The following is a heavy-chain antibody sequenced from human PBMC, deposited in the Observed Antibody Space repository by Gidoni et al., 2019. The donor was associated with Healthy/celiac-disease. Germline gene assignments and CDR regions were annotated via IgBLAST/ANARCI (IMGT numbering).Heavy chain of an antibody. Sequence: EVQLVESGGGLVKPGGSLRLSCAASGFTFSNAWMSWVRQDPGKGLEWVGRIKSKTDGGTTDYAAPVKGRFTISRDDSKNTLYLQMNSLKTEDTAVYYCTTSTPLLEWFSDAFDIWGQGTMVTVSS. CDR1: GFTFSNAW. CDR3: TTSTPLLEWFSDAFDI. J-gene: IGHJ3*02. CDR2: IKSKTDGGTT. D-gene: IGHD3-3*01. V-gene: IGHV3-15*01.